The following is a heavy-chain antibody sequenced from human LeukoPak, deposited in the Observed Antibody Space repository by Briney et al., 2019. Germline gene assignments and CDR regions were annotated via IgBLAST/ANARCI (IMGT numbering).Heavy chain of an antibody. Sequence: TASETLSLTCTVSGGSISSGGYYWSWIRQPPGKGLEWIGYIYHSGSTYYNPSLKSRVTISVDRSKNQFSLKLSSVTAADTAVYYCARDQGGVSGSYYDGAFDIWGQGTMVTVSS. D-gene: IGHD1-26*01. CDR2: IYHSGST. J-gene: IGHJ3*02. CDR3: ARDQGGVSGSYYDGAFDI. V-gene: IGHV4-30-2*01. CDR1: GGSISSGGYY.